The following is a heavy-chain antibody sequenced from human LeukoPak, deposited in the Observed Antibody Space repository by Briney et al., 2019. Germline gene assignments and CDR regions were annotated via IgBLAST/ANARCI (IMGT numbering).Heavy chain of an antibody. D-gene: IGHD3-10*01. CDR2: ISGSGDTT. V-gene: IGHV3-23*01. CDR3: AKCAWFGDVPGGDY. J-gene: IGHJ4*02. Sequence: GGSLRLSXAASGFTFSNSAMSWVRQAPGKGLEWVSAISGSGDTTYYADSVKGRFAISRDNSKNTLYLQMTSLRADDTALYYCAKCAWFGDVPGGDYWGQGILVTVSS. CDR1: GFTFSNSA.